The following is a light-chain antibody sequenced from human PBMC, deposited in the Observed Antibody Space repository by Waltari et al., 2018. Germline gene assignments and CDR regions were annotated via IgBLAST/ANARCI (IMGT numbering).Light chain of an antibody. CDR1: SSDIGRYDI. Sequence: QSALTQPASVSGSPGQSVTISCPGASSDIGRYDIVYWYQQHPGNAPKLIICDVSKRPSGVSDRFSGSKSGDTASLTISGLQFEDEADYYCCSYAGNYIWVFGGGTRLTVL. CDR3: CSYAGNYIWV. J-gene: IGLJ3*02. CDR2: DVS. V-gene: IGLV2-23*02.